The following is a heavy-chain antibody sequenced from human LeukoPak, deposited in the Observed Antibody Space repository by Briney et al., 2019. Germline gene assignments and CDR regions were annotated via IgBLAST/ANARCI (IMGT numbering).Heavy chain of an antibody. J-gene: IGHJ4*02. Sequence: GGSLRLSCAASGFTFSSYAMNWVRQAPGKGLEWASAISGGGGGTYYADSVKGRFTISRDNSKNTLYLQMNSLRAEDTAVYYCAKDLGIVGGGSDYWGQGTLVTVSS. CDR3: AKDLGIVGGGSDY. CDR2: ISGGGGGT. CDR1: GFTFSSYA. D-gene: IGHD1-26*01. V-gene: IGHV3-23*01.